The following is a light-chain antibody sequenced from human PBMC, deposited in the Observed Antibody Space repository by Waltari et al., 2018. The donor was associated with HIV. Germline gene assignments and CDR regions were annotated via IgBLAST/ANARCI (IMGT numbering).Light chain of an antibody. J-gene: IGLJ3*02. Sequence: QSVLTQPPSASGTPGQRVIISCSGSNSNIGSNSVTWYQQFPGTAPKLLIYNNEQRPSGVPDRFSGSKSGTSASLAISGLQSDDEADYYCAAWDDTLDGWVFGGGTKLTVL. CDR3: AAWDDTLDGWV. CDR1: NSNIGSNS. V-gene: IGLV1-44*01. CDR2: NNE.